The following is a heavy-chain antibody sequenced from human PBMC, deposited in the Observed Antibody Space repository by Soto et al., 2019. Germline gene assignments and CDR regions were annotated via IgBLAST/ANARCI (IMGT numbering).Heavy chain of an antibody. Sequence: ASVKVSCKASGYNFSDYYIHWVRQAPGQGLEWLGWVSPKSGGTNYAQKFKGRVTMTRDTSSNTVYMDLSGLKSDDTAVFYCAREISGGGTLNWFDPWGQGXLVTVSS. CDR3: AREISGGGTLNWFDP. D-gene: IGHD2-8*02. V-gene: IGHV1-2*02. CDR1: GYNFSDYY. CDR2: VSPKSGGT. J-gene: IGHJ5*02.